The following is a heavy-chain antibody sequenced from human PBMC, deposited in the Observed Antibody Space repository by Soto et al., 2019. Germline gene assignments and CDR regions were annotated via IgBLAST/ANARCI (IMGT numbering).Heavy chain of an antibody. CDR2: ISRIVCRT. D-gene: IGHD2-15*01. V-gene: IGHV3-30*18. CDR1: GFTFSNYG. CDR3: AKDGDCSGGSCYWEGSGGYGFDY. J-gene: IGHJ4*02. Sequence: GGSLRLSCAASGFTFSNYGIHWVRQAPGKGLEWVAVISRIVCRTYYADSVKGRFTISRDNSKKTLYLQMNSLRAEDTAVYYCAKDGDCSGGSCYWEGSGGYGFDYWGQGTLVTVSS.